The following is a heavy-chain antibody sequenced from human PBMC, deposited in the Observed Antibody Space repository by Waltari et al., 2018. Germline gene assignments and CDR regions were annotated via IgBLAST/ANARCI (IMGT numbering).Heavy chain of an antibody. J-gene: IGHJ6*02. CDR3: ARDPLLGYKDV. V-gene: IGHV3-21*01. Sequence: EVQLVESGGGLVKPGGSLRLSCAASGFTFSSYSMNWVRQAPGKGLEWVSSISSSRSYIYYADSGKGRFTISRDNAKNSLYLQMNSLRAEDTAVYYCARDPLLGYKDVWGQGTTVTVSS. D-gene: IGHD5-18*01. CDR1: GFTFSSYS. CDR2: ISSSRSYI.